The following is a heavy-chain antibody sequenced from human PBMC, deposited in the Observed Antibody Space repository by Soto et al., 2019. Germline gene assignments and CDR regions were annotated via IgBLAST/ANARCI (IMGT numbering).Heavy chain of an antibody. J-gene: IGHJ6*02. CDR1: GYTFTAYY. CDR3: ARNMDYYYGRGSGNGHGF. D-gene: IGHD3-10*02. V-gene: IGHV1-2*02. CDR2: INPKFGDT. Sequence: QVQLVQSGAEVKEPGDSVRVSCEASGYTFTAYYIHWVRQAPGQGLEWMGWINPKFGDTTYAQDSQGRVSMTRDMSISTVYMELSRLTSDDTARYYCARNMDYYYGRGSGNGHGFWGQGTTVTV.